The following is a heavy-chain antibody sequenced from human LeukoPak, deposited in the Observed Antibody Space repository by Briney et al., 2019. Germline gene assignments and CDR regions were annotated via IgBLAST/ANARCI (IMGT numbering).Heavy chain of an antibody. CDR1: GGSISSGGYY. D-gene: IGHD1-26*01. J-gene: IGHJ3*02. V-gene: IGHV4-30-2*01. CDR2: IYHIGST. CDR3: ARSVSGSYGAFDI. Sequence: SETLSLTCTVSGGSISSGGYYWGWIRQPPGKGLEWIGYIYHIGSTNYNPSLKSRVTISVDKSKTQFSLRLSSVTAADTAVYYCARSVSGSYGAFDIWGQGTMVTVSS.